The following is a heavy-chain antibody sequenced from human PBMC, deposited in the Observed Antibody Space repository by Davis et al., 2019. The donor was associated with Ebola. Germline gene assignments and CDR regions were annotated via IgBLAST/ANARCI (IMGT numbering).Heavy chain of an antibody. CDR1: GFTFSGSA. Sequence: GESLKISCAASGFTFSGSAMHWVRQAPGKGLEWVAVISYDGSNKYYADSVKGRFTISRDNSKNTLYLQMNSLRAEDTAVYYCARERERDTLYYYYGMDVWGQGTTVTVSS. J-gene: IGHJ6*02. CDR2: ISYDGSNK. D-gene: IGHD5-18*01. CDR3: ARERERDTLYYYYGMDV. V-gene: IGHV3-30-3*01.